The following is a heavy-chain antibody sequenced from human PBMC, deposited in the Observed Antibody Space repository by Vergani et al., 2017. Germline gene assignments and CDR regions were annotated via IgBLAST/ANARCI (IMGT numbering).Heavy chain of an antibody. J-gene: IGHJ6*03. CDR3: ARDQDPGAIRLNLGNYLDV. CDR2: IYYDGSNA. V-gene: IGHV3-33*01. Sequence: QGQLVESGGGIVQPGRSLTLSCVASRSTFKTYGMHWVRQAPGKGLEWVGLIYYDGSNAYYADSAKGRFTISRDNSKNTLYMQMSSLRAEDTAVYYCARDQDPGAIRLNLGNYLDVGGKGTTVIVSS. D-gene: IGHD2-2*02. CDR1: RSTFKTYG.